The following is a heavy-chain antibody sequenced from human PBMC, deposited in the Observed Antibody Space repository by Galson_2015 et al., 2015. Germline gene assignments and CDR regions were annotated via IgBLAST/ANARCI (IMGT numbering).Heavy chain of an antibody. V-gene: IGHV3-23*01. D-gene: IGHD6-6*01. CDR3: AKDVLEYSSSSFDY. CDR2: ISGSGGST. CDR1: GFTFSSYA. J-gene: IGHJ4*02. Sequence: SLRLSCAASGFTFSSYAMSWVRQAPGKGLEWVSVISGSGGSTYYADSVKGRFTISRDNSKNTLYLQMNSLRAEDTAVYYCAKDVLEYSSSSFDYWGQGTLVTVSS.